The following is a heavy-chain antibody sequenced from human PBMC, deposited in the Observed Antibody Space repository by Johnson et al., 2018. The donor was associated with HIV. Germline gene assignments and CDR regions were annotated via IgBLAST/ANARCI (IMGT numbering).Heavy chain of an antibody. CDR3: ARLRGAFDI. CDR2: ISFDGSNK. CDR1: GFTFSSYA. Sequence: VQLVESGGGVVQPGRSLRLSCAASGFTFSSYAMHWVRQAPGKGLEWAAVISFDGSNKYFADSVKGRFTISRDNSKNTLYLQINSLRAEDTAVYYCARLRGAFDIWGQGTIVTVSS. V-gene: IGHV3-30*04. J-gene: IGHJ3*02.